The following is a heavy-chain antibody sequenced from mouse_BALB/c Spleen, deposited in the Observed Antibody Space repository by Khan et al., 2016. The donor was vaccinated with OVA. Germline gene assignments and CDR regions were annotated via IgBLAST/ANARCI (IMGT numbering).Heavy chain of an antibody. CDR3: ARVGAVVPHWYFDV. Sequence: EVQLVESGPGLVKPSQSLSLTCSVTGYSITSGYRWDWIRQFPGNKLEWMGCISYDGSNDYNPSLKNRISITRDTSKNQFFLRLTSVTTEDTGTYYCARVGAVVPHWYFDVWGAGTTVTVSS. CDR1: GYSITSGYR. D-gene: IGHD1-1*01. V-gene: IGHV3-6*02. CDR2: ISYDGSN. J-gene: IGHJ1*01.